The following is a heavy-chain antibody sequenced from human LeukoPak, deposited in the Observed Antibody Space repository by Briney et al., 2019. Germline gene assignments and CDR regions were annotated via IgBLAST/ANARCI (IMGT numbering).Heavy chain of an antibody. CDR1: GFTLSSYG. CDR2: ISYDGSNK. Sequence: GGSLRLSCAASGFTLSSYGMHWVRQAPGKGLEWVAVISYDGSNKYYADSVKGRFTVSRDNSKNTLYLQMNSLRAEDTAVYYCAKVADGSGSGNWFDPWGQGTLVTVSS. CDR3: AKVADGSGSGNWFDP. D-gene: IGHD3-10*01. J-gene: IGHJ5*02. V-gene: IGHV3-30*18.